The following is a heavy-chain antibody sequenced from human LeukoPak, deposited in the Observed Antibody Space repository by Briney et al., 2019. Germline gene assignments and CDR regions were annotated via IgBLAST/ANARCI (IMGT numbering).Heavy chain of an antibody. CDR3: ARGPHCSSTSCYRTDPFDY. V-gene: IGHV4-34*01. CDR1: GGSFSGYY. J-gene: IGHJ4*02. D-gene: IGHD2-2*01. CDR2: INHSGST. Sequence: PSETLSLTCAVYGGSFSGYYWSWIRQPPGKGLEWIGEINHSGSTNYNPSLKSRVTISVDTSKNQFSLKLSSVTAADTAVYYCARGPHCSSTSCYRTDPFDYWDQGTLVAVSS.